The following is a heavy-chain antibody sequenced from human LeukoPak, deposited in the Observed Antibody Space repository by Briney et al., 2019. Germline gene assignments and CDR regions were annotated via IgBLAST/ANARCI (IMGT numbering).Heavy chain of an antibody. D-gene: IGHD3-22*01. CDR1: GLPFSSYG. V-gene: IGHV3-30*02. CDR3: AKDSPYYYDSSGSHFDY. J-gene: IGHJ4*02. CDR2: IRYDGSKK. Sequence: GGSLRLSCAASGLPFSSYGMHWVRQAPGKGLEWVAFIRYDGSKKYYADSVQGRFTISRDNSKNTLYLQMNSLRAEDTAVCYCAKDSPYYYDSSGSHFDYWGQGTLVTVSS.